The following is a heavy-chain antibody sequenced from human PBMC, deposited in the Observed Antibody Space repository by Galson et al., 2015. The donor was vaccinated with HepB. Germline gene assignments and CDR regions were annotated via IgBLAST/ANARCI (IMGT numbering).Heavy chain of an antibody. Sequence: SLRLSCAASGFTFSSYAMHWVRQAPGKGLEWVAVISYDGSNKYYADSVKGRFTISRDNSKNTLYLQMNSLRAEDTAVYYCARGGGSGSYYSYYFQHWGQGTLVTVSS. CDR1: GFTFSSYA. CDR3: ARGGGSGSYYSYYFQH. CDR2: ISYDGSNK. J-gene: IGHJ1*01. V-gene: IGHV3-30-3*01. D-gene: IGHD3-10*01.